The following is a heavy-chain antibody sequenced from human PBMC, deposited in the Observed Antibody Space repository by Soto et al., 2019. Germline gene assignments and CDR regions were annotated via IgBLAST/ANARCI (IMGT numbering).Heavy chain of an antibody. J-gene: IGHJ5*02. CDR1: GGSISGSY. V-gene: IGHV4-59*01. Sequence: SETLSLTCSVSGGSISGSYWSWIRQSPGKGLEWLGYVYYTGSTNYSPSLRSRVSISVDTSKNEFSLRLSSVTAADTAVYYCARDLPGTTKSNWFDPWGQGTLVTVSS. D-gene: IGHD1-1*01. CDR2: VYYTGST. CDR3: ARDLPGTTKSNWFDP.